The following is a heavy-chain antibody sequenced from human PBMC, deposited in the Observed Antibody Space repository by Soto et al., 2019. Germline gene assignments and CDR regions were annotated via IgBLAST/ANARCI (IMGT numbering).Heavy chain of an antibody. CDR3: ARALAAAGNAFYYYYGMDV. CDR1: GGSISSYY. V-gene: IGHV4-59*01. J-gene: IGHJ6*02. Sequence: SETLSLTCTVSGGSISSYYWSWIRQPPGKGLEWIGYIYYSGSTNYNPSLKSRVTISVDTSKNQFSLKLSSVTAADTAVYYCARALAAAGNAFYYYYGMDVWGQGTTVTVSS. D-gene: IGHD6-13*01. CDR2: IYYSGST.